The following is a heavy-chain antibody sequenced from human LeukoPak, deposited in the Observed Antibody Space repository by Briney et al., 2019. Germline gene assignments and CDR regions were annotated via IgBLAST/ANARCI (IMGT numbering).Heavy chain of an antibody. CDR1: GGSISKTNW. J-gene: IGHJ4*02. CDR3: ARASYYYDSSGYYVPFDY. Sequence: SETLSLTCGVSGGSISKTNWWTWVRQPPGKGLEWIGEVNLQGRTNYNPSLRGRVAISVDHSANHISLKLTSVTAADTAVYYCARASYYYDSSGYYVPFDYWGQGTLVTVSS. D-gene: IGHD3-22*01. V-gene: IGHV4-4*02. CDR2: VNLQGRT.